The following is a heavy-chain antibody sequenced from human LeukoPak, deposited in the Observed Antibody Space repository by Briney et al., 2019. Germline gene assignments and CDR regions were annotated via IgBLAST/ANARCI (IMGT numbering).Heavy chain of an antibody. CDR1: CGSISSGSYY. Sequence: SETLSLTCTVSCGSISSGSYYWSWIRQPARKGLEWIGRIYNSGSTNYNPSLKSRVTISVDTTKNQFSPKLSSVTAAATAVYYCARSVVVPAAGYDYWGQGTLVTVSS. J-gene: IGHJ4*02. CDR3: ARSVVVPAAGYDY. CDR2: IYNSGST. D-gene: IGHD2-2*01. V-gene: IGHV4-61*02.